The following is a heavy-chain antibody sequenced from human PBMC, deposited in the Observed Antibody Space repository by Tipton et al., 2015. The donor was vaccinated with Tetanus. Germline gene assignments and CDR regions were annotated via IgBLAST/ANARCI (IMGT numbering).Heavy chain of an antibody. CDR2: INEDGSET. Sequence: QLVQSGGGLVQPGGSLGLSCAASGFTFSTTWFSWVRQAPGKGLEWVASINEDGSETYYGDSVKGRFTISRDNAKNSVYLQMNILKVEDTAIYFWARGSGFTGYNNWGQGTLVPVSS. CDR1: GFTFSTTW. D-gene: IGHD5-24*01. J-gene: IGHJ4*02. CDR3: ARGSGFTGYNN. V-gene: IGHV3-7*01.